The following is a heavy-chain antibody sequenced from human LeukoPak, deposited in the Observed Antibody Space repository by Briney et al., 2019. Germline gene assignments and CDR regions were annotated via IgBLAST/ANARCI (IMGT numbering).Heavy chain of an antibody. CDR3: ARESSSTSWFDY. Sequence: GGSLRLSCAASGFTFDDYAMHWVRQAPGKGLEWVSSISSSSSYIYYADSVKGRFTISRDNAKNSLYLQMNSLRAEDTAVYYCARESSSTSWFDYWGQGTLVTVSS. CDR1: GFTFDDYA. CDR2: ISSSSSYI. V-gene: IGHV3-21*01. D-gene: IGHD2-2*01. J-gene: IGHJ4*02.